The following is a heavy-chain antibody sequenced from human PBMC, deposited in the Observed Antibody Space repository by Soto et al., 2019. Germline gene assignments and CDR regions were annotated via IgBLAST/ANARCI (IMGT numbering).Heavy chain of an antibody. CDR2: IYYSGST. V-gene: IGHV4-31*03. CDR1: GGSISSGGYY. J-gene: IGHJ4*02. D-gene: IGHD3-16*01. CDR3: SRRYVGTLDY. Sequence: ASETLSLTCTVSGGSISSGGYYWSWIRQHPGKGLEWIGYIYYSGSTYYNPSLKSRVTISVDTSKNQFSLKLSSVTAADTAVYYCSRRYVGTLDYWGQGTLVTVSS.